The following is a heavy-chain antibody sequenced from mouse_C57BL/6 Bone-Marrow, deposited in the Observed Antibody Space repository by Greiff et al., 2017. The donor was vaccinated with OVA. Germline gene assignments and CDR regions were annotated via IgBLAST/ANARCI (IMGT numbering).Heavy chain of an antibody. CDR2: INPNNGGT. J-gene: IGHJ2*01. CDR3: ARLFITTVVAHFDY. D-gene: IGHD1-1*01. V-gene: IGHV1-18*01. Sequence: EVQLQQSGPELVKPGASVKIPCKASGYTFTDSNMDWVKQSHGKSLEWIGDINPNNGGTIYNQKFKGKATLTVAKSSSTAYMELRSLTSEDTAVYYCARLFITTVVAHFDYWGQGTTLTVSS. CDR1: GYTFTDSN.